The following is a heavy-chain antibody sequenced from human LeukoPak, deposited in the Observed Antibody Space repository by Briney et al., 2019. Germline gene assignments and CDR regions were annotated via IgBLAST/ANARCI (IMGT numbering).Heavy chain of an antibody. CDR2: IKQDGTEK. CDR3: ATRNSLDY. V-gene: IGHV3-7*02. CDR1: GFTFRNYW. D-gene: IGHD1-7*01. Sequence: GGSLRLSCAASGFTFRNYWMTWVRQAPGKGLEWVAHIKQDGTEKYYVDSVEGRFTTSRDNAKNSLSLQMNNLRVEDTAVYYCATRNSLDYWGQGTQVTVSS. J-gene: IGHJ4*02.